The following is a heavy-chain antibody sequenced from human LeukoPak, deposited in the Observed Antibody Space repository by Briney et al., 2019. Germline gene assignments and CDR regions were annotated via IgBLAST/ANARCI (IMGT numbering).Heavy chain of an antibody. CDR1: GFSLITYN. V-gene: IGHV3-21*06. CDR2: ISSTSSHI. CDR3: ARAPYDILTGYSPYYFES. D-gene: IGHD3-9*01. Sequence: GGSLRLSCAASGFSLITYNMNWVRQAPGKGLEWVSSISSTSSHIYYADSEKGRFTISRDNAKNSLYLQMNSLRAEDTAVYYCARAPYDILTGYSPYYFESWGQGTLVTASS. J-gene: IGHJ4*02.